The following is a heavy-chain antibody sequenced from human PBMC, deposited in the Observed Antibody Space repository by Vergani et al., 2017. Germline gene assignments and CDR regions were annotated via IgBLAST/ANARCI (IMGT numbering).Heavy chain of an antibody. Sequence: VQLVESGGGLVQPGRSLRLSCTASGFTFGDYAMSWVRQAPGKGLEWIGEINHSGSTNYNPSLKSRVTISVDTSKNQFSLKLSSVTAADTAVYYCARGYSRGNWFDPWGQGTLVTVSS. J-gene: IGHJ5*02. CDR3: ARGYSRGNWFDP. V-gene: IGHV4-34*01. CDR2: INHSGST. CDR1: GFTFGDYA. D-gene: IGHD6-13*01.